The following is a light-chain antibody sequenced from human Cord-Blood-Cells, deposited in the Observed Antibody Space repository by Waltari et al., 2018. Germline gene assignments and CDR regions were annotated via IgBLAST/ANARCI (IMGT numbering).Light chain of an antibody. CDR1: NIGSKS. V-gene: IGLV3-21*04. CDR2: YDS. J-gene: IGLJ2*01. CDR3: QVWDSSSDHVV. Sequence: SYVLTRPPSVSVAPGKTARITCGGTNIGSKSVHWYQQKPGQAPVLVIYYDSDRPSGIPERFSGSNSGNTATLTISRVEAGDEADYYCQVWDSSSDHVVFGGGTKLTVL.